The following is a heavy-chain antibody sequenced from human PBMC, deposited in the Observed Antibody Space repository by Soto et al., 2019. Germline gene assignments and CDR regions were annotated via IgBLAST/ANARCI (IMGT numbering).Heavy chain of an antibody. D-gene: IGHD5-12*01. CDR2: IYYSGST. CDR3: ARHDGDGYNYPPDD. CDR1: GGSISSSSYY. V-gene: IGHV4-39*01. Sequence: RSLTCTVSGGSISSSSYYWGWIRQPPGKGLEWIGSIYYSGSTYYNPSLKSRVTISVDTSKNQFSLKLGSVTAADTAVYYCARHDGDGYNYPPDDLGQGTLVTVSS. J-gene: IGHJ4*02.